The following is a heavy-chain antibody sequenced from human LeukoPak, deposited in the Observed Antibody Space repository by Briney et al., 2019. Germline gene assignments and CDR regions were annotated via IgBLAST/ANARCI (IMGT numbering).Heavy chain of an antibody. Sequence: ASVKVSCKASGYSFTRNSMNWVRQAPGQGLEWMGWINTNTGTPTYAQGFRGRFVFSLDMSVSTAYLQINTLATEDTAVYYCARLGTGYYYMDVWGTGTTVTVSS. D-gene: IGHD1-1*01. CDR1: GYSFTRNS. CDR2: INTNTGTP. V-gene: IGHV7-4-1*02. CDR3: ARLGTGYYYMDV. J-gene: IGHJ6*03.